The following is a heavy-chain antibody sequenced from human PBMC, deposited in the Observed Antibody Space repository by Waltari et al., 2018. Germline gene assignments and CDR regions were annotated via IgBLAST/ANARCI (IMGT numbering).Heavy chain of an antibody. CDR3: AKATGGVYYYYGMDV. V-gene: IGHV3-23*01. Sequence: EVQLLESGGGLVQPGGSLRLSCAASGFTFSSYAMSWVRQAPGKGLEWVSAISGSGGSTYYADSVKGRFTISRDNSKNTLYLQMNSLSAEDTAVYYCAKATGGVYYYYGMDVWGQGTTVTVSS. J-gene: IGHJ6*02. CDR2: ISGSGGST. D-gene: IGHD7-27*01. CDR1: GFTFSSYA.